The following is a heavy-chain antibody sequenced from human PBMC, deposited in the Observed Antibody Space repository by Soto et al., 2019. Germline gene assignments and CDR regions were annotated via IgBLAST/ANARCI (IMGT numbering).Heavy chain of an antibody. Sequence: GGSVRLSCAASGFTFSSYSMNWVRQAPGKGLEWVSSISSSSSYIYYADSVKGRFTISRDNAKNSLYLQMNSLRAEDTAVYYCARGDKKRLGQKYYYYYGMDVWGQGTTVTVSS. CDR2: ISSSSSYI. CDR1: GFTFSSYS. J-gene: IGHJ6*02. CDR3: ARGDKKRLGQKYYYYYGMDV. V-gene: IGHV3-21*01. D-gene: IGHD2-15*01.